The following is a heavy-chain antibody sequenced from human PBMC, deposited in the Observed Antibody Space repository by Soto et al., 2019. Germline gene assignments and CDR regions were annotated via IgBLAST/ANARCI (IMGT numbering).Heavy chain of an antibody. CDR1: GYTFTNSY. CDR3: ARNLAAGDY. CDR2: LNPNGGST. Sequence: QVQLVQSGAEVKKPGASVKVSCQSSGYTFTNSYIHWVCQAPGQGLDWMALLNPNGGSTNYAQNFACRVNVTRDPCTRTVYTAQTSLTSEDTAVYYCARNLAAGDYWCHGTLVTVSS. V-gene: IGHV1-46*01. J-gene: IGHJ4*01. D-gene: IGHD6-13*01.